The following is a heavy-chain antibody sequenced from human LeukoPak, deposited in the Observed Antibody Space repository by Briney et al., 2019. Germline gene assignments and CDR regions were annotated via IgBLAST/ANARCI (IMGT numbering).Heavy chain of an antibody. CDR1: GYTFTDYY. V-gene: IGHV1-69-2*01. Sequence: ASVKVSCKVSGYTFTDYYMHWLQQAPGKGLEWMGLVDPEDGETIYAEKFQGRVTITADTSTDTAYMELSSLRSEDTAVYYCATDPYYDSSGYTFDYWGQGTLVTVSS. CDR2: VDPEDGET. D-gene: IGHD3-22*01. J-gene: IGHJ4*02. CDR3: ATDPYYDSSGYTFDY.